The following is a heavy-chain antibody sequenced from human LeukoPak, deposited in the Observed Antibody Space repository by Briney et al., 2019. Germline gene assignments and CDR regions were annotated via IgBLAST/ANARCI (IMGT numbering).Heavy chain of an antibody. Sequence: SETLSLTCTVSGGSISSYYWSWIRQPPGKGLEWIGYIYYSGSPNYYPSLKSRVTISVDTSENQFSLKLSSVTAADTAVYYCARGPGIAVAGRSSYYFDYWGQGTLVTVSS. J-gene: IGHJ4*02. CDR1: GGSISSYY. CDR2: IYYSGSP. D-gene: IGHD6-19*01. V-gene: IGHV4-59*08. CDR3: ARGPGIAVAGRSSYYFDY.